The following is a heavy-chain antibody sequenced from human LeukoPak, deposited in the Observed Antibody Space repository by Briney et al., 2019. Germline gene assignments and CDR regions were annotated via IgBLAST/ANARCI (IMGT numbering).Heavy chain of an antibody. V-gene: IGHV1-3*01. D-gene: IGHD1-26*01. J-gene: IGHJ6*02. CDR2: INAGNGNT. Sequence: ASVKVSCKASGYTFTSYAMHWVRQAPGQRLEWMGWINAGNGNTKYSQKFQGRVTITRDTSASTAYMELSSLRSEDTAVYYCARTLGVGAPSPPYYYYGMDVWVQGTTVTVSS. CDR1: GYTFTSYA. CDR3: ARTLGVGAPSPPYYYYGMDV.